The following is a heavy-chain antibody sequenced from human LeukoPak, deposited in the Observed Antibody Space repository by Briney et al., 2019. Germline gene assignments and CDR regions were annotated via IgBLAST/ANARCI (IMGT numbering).Heavy chain of an antibody. CDR1: GFTFSNAW. CDR3: TTSDFWSGYYTFDY. D-gene: IGHD3-3*01. V-gene: IGHV3-15*01. CDR2: IKSKTDGGTT. Sequence: GSLRLSCAASGFTFSNAWMSWVRQAPGKGLEWVGRIKSKTDGGTTDYAAPVKGRFTISRDDSKNTLYLQMNSLKTEDTAVYYCTTSDFWSGYYTFDYWGQGTLVTVSS. J-gene: IGHJ4*02.